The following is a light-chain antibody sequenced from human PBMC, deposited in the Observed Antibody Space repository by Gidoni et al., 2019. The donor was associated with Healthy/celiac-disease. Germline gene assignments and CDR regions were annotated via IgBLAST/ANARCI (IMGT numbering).Light chain of an antibody. CDR3: SSYTSSSTQV. CDR1: SSDVCCYNY. Sequence: QSALTEPASVSGSPGQSITISCTGTSSDVCCYNYVSWYQQHPGKAPKLMIYAVSNRPSGVSNRFSGSKSGNTASLTISGLQAEDEADYYCSSYTSSSTQVFGTGTKVTVL. V-gene: IGLV2-14*03. CDR2: AVS. J-gene: IGLJ1*01.